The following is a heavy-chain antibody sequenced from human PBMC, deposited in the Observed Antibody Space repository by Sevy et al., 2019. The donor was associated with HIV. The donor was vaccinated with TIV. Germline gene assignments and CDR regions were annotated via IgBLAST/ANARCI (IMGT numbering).Heavy chain of an antibody. V-gene: IGHV3-7*01. Sequence: GGSLRLSCAASGFTFSSYWMSWVRQAPGMGLVCVANIKQDGSEKYYVDSVKGRFTISRDNAKNSLYLQMNSLRAEDTAVYYCARDGRYSYGYRNYYYYYGMDVWGQGTTVTVSS. CDR1: GFTFSSYW. D-gene: IGHD5-18*01. J-gene: IGHJ6*02. CDR2: IKQDGSEK. CDR3: ARDGRYSYGYRNYYYYYGMDV.